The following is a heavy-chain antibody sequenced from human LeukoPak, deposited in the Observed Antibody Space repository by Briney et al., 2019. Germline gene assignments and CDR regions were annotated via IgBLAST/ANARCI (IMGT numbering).Heavy chain of an antibody. CDR1: GGSISSYY. CDR2: IYYSGST. Sequence: PSETLSLTCTVSGGSISSYYWRWIRQPPGKGLEWIGYIYYSGSTNYNPSLKSRVTISVDTSKNQFSLKLSSVTAADTAVYYCASAPLYGGFDYWGQGTLVTVSS. CDR3: ASAPLYGGFDY. J-gene: IGHJ4*02. D-gene: IGHD4-23*01. V-gene: IGHV4-59*01.